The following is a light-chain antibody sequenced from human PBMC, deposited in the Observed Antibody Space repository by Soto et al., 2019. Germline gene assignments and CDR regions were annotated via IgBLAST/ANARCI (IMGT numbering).Light chain of an antibody. CDR2: LTS. Sequence: RRSLHNTPREPSSISCRSSQSLLHSHGYHYLEWYLQKPGQSPQLLIYLTSNRASGVPDRFSGSGSGTDFTLKISRVEAEDVGVYYCMQVLQSPITFGQGTRLENK. J-gene: IGKJ5*01. CDR3: MQVLQSPIT. CDR1: QSLLHSHGYHY. V-gene: IGKV2-28*01.